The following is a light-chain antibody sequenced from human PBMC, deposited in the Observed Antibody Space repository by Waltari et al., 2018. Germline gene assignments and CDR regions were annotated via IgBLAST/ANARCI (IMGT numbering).Light chain of an antibody. J-gene: IGKJ4*01. V-gene: IGKV1-9*01. CDR1: QGISSY. Sequence: DIQLTQSPYFPSVSLGERDTITCRASQGISSYLAWYQQKPGKAPEVLISAASTLQSGVPSRFSGSGSGTEFTLTISSLQPEDFAAYYCQQLKTYPLTFGGGTKVEIK. CDR2: AAS. CDR3: QQLKTYPLT.